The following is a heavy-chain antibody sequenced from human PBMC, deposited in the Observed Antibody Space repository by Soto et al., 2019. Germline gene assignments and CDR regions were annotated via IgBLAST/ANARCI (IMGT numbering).Heavy chain of an antibody. CDR2: IYYSGST. D-gene: IGHD6-19*01. Sequence: QLQLQESGPGLVKPSETLSLTCTVSGGSISSSSYYWGWIRQPPGKGLEWIGSIYYSGSTYYNPSLESRVSTAVDTSKTQFPLTLSSVTAADPAVYYCASQAGPSEYFQHWGQGTLVTVSS. V-gene: IGHV4-39*01. CDR3: ASQAGPSEYFQH. CDR1: GGSISSSSYY. J-gene: IGHJ1*01.